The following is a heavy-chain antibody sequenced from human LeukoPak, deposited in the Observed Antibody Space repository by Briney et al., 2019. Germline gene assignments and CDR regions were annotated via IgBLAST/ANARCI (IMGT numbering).Heavy chain of an antibody. J-gene: IGHJ3*02. CDR2: INPNSGGT. Sequence: ASVKVSCKASGHTFTGYYMHWVRQAPGQGLEWMGWINPNSGGTNYAQKFQGRVTMTRDTSISTAYMELSRLRSDDTAVYYCARDKAGITGTTGAFDIWGQGTMVTVSS. CDR3: ARDKAGITGTTGAFDI. D-gene: IGHD1-20*01. CDR1: GHTFTGYY. V-gene: IGHV1-2*02.